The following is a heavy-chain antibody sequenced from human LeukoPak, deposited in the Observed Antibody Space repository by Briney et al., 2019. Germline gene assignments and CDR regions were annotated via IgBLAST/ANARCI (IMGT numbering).Heavy chain of an antibody. CDR2: INSSGYS. J-gene: IGHJ4*02. CDR1: GGSISNYY. V-gene: IGHV4-4*07. Sequence: SETLSLTCTVSGGSISNYYWSWIRQPAGKGLEWIGRINSSGYSNYNPSLKSRVTMSVDTSKNQFSLKLSSVTAADTAVYYCARGGIDSSGWFSFGHWGQGTLVTVSS. CDR3: ARGGIDSSGWFSFGH. D-gene: IGHD6-19*01.